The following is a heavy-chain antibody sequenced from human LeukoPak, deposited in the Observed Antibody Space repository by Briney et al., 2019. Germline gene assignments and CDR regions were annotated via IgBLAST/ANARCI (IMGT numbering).Heavy chain of an antibody. CDR1: GASMSSNY. CDR3: AREGTAGTNLNWFDP. V-gene: IGHV4-59*01. Sequence: PSETLSLTCNVSGASMSSNYWSWIRQPPGKGLEWIGYISYSGSTNFNPSLKSRVTISVDTSKNQFSLKLSSVTAADTAVYYCAREGTAGTNLNWFDPWGQGTLVTVSS. CDR2: ISYSGST. J-gene: IGHJ5*02. D-gene: IGHD1-1*01.